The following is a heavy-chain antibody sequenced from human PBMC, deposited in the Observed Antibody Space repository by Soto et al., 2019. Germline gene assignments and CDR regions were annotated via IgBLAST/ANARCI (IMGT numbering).Heavy chain of an antibody. J-gene: IGHJ5*02. V-gene: IGHV4-30-4*01. D-gene: IGHD2-2*01. Sequence: SETLSLTCSVSGGSISSGDYYWSWVRQPPGKGLEWIGYMFYTGTTYYNPSLKSRITISMDTSKNQFSLRLTSVTAADTAEYHCARVVRFCSSPSCRGRNWFDPWGQGTRVTVSS. CDR2: MFYTGTT. CDR3: ARVVRFCSSPSCRGRNWFDP. CDR1: GGSISSGDYY.